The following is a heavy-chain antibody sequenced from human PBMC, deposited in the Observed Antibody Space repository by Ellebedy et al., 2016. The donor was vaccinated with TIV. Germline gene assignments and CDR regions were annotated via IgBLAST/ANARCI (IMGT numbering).Heavy chain of an antibody. V-gene: IGHV4-34*01. CDR2: INHSGST. J-gene: IGHJ5*02. CDR1: GGSFSGYY. D-gene: IGHD6-13*01. CDR3: ARLIAAAGTYWFDP. Sequence: SETLSLTXAVYGGSFSGYYWSWIRQPPGKGLEWIGEINHSGSTNYNPSLKSRVTMSVDTSKNQFSLKLSSVTAADTAVYYCARLIAAAGTYWFDPWGQGTLVTVSS.